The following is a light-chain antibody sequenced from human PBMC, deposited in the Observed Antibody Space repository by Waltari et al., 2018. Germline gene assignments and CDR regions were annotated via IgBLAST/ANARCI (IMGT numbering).Light chain of an antibody. CDR3: LQSSQWPYA. Sequence: DVVMTQSPPSLAVTLGQPSSISCWSRQSLVQSDGNIFLNWFNQRPGQSPRRLIYKVSTREARVPDRLSGSGSGNHFTLTIRRVDAQDVGIYYCLQSSQWPYAFGQGTKLES. CDR2: KVS. CDR1: QSLVQSDGNIF. V-gene: IGKV2-30*02. J-gene: IGKJ2*01.